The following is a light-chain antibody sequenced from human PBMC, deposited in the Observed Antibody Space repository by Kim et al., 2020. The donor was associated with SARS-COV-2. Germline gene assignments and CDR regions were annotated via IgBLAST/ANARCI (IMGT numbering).Light chain of an antibody. CDR3: QQYRDSVT. V-gene: IGKV3-15*01. CDR2: SVS. Sequence: SVSPGERATLSCRASQSVGNSLALYQQKPGQAPRLVIYSVSTRPSDIPARFSGSGSGTDFTLAINSLQSEDFATYYCQQYRDSVTFGQGTRLEIK. CDR1: QSVGNS. J-gene: IGKJ5*01.